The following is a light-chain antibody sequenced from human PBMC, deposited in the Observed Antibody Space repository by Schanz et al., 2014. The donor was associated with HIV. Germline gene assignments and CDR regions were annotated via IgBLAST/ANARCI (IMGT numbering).Light chain of an antibody. CDR3: CSYAGSYTSLYV. V-gene: IGLV1-44*01. J-gene: IGLJ1*01. CDR1: SSNIKFNA. CDR2: ATY. Sequence: QSVLTQPPSASGTPGQRVTISCSGTSSNIKFNAVNWYQQLPGTGPKLLIYATYNRPSGVPDRFSGSKSGNTASLAISGLQAEDEADYYCCSYAGSYTSLYVFGTGTKLTVL.